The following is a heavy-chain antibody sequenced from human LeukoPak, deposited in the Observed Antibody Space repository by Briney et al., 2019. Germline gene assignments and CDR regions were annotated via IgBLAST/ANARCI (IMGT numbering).Heavy chain of an antibody. J-gene: IGHJ5*02. D-gene: IGHD1-1*01. CDR1: GFTFTSYW. CDR2: IYPGDSDT. V-gene: IGHV5-51*01. CDR3: ARSAGYLNWFDP. Sequence: PGGSLRLSCAASGFTFTSYWIGWVRQMPGKGLEWMGIIYPGDSDTRYSPSFQGQVTISADKSISTAYLQWSSLKASDTAMYYCARSAGYLNWFDPWGQGTLVTVSS.